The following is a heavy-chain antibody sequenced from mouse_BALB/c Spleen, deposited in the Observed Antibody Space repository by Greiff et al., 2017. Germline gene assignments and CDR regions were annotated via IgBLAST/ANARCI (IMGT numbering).Heavy chain of an antibody. CDR1: GYAFTNYL. Sequence: VQLQQSGAELVRPGTSVKVSCKASGYAFTNYLIEWVKQRPGQGLEWIGVINPGSGGTNYNEKFKGKATLTADKSSSTAYMQLSSLTSDDSAVYFCARDGPENCDYGGQGTTLTVSS. D-gene: IGHD2-3*01. J-gene: IGHJ2*01. CDR3: ARDGPENCDY. V-gene: IGHV1-54*01. CDR2: INPGSGGT.